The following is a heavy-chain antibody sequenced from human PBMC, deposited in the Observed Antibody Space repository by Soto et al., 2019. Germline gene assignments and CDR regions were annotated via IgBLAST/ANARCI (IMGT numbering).Heavy chain of an antibody. Sequence: ASVKVSCKASGYTFTSYAMHWVRQAPGQRLEWMGWINAGNGNTKYSQKFQGRVTITRDTSASTAYMELSSLRSEDTAVYYCARVGYCSSTSCSPPEHYYYYMEVWGKGTTVTVSS. CDR2: INAGNGNT. D-gene: IGHD2-2*03. J-gene: IGHJ6*03. V-gene: IGHV1-3*01. CDR3: ARVGYCSSTSCSPPEHYYYYMEV. CDR1: GYTFTSYA.